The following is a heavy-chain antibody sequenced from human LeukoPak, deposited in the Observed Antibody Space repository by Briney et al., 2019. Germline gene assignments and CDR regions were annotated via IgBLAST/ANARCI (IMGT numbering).Heavy chain of an antibody. CDR3: ARGGTGITDWFDP. J-gene: IGHJ5*02. V-gene: IGHV3-53*01. CDR2: IRGSGGRT. D-gene: IGHD1-7*01. Sequence: GGSLRLSCAASEFTVSSNYMSWVRQAPGKGLEWVSVIRGSGGRTYYADSVKGRVTTSRDNSKNTLYLQMDSLRAEDTAVYFCARGGTGITDWFDPWGQGTLVTVSS. CDR1: EFTVSSNY.